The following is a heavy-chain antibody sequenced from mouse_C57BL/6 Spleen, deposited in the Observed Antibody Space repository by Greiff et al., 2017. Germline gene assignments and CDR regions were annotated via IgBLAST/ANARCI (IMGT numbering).Heavy chain of an antibody. J-gene: IGHJ4*01. CDR3: ARSPYYYGNAMDY. D-gene: IGHD1-1*01. V-gene: IGHV1-54*01. CDR2: FTPGSGGT. Sequence: VKLQESGAELVRPGTSVKVSCKASGYAFTNYLIEWVKQRPGQGLAWIGVFTPGSGGTHYNEKFKGKATLTADKPSSTAYMQLSSLTSEDSAVYFCARSPYYYGNAMDYWGQGTSVTVSS. CDR1: GYAFTNYL.